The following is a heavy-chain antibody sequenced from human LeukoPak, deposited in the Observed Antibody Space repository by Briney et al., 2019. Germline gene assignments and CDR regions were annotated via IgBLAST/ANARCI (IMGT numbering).Heavy chain of an antibody. D-gene: IGHD3-22*01. CDR3: ARSVRAFDYYDSLWAFDI. Sequence: PGGSLRLSCAASGFTFSSYWMHWVRKAPGKGLVWVSRINSDGSSTSYADSVKGRFTISRDNAKNTLYLQMNSLRAEDTAVYYCARSVRAFDYYDSLWAFDIWGQGTMVTVSS. CDR1: GFTFSSYW. V-gene: IGHV3-74*01. CDR2: INSDGSST. J-gene: IGHJ3*02.